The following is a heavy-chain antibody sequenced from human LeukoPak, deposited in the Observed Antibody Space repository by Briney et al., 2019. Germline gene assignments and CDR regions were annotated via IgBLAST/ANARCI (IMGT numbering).Heavy chain of an antibody. Sequence: PGGSLRLSCAASGFTFSSYGMHWVRQAPGKGLEWVAVISYDGSNKYYADSVKGRFTISRDNAKNTLYLQMNSLRAEDTAVYYCARDEGYSSGWSEFYYYYGMDVWGQGTTVTVSS. J-gene: IGHJ6*02. CDR3: ARDEGYSSGWSEFYYYYGMDV. V-gene: IGHV3-30*03. CDR1: GFTFSSYG. D-gene: IGHD6-19*01. CDR2: ISYDGSNK.